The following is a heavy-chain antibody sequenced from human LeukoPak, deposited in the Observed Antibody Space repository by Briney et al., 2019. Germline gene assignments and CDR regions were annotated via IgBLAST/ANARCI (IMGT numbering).Heavy chain of an antibody. Sequence: GGSLRLSCAASGFTVSSNYMSWVRQAPGKGLEWVGFIRSKAYGGTTEYAASVKGRFTISRDDSKSIAYLQMNSLKTEDTAVYYCTRDQPYCSGGSCYLGYWGQGTLVTVSS. CDR3: TRDQPYCSGGSCYLGY. D-gene: IGHD2-15*01. V-gene: IGHV3-49*04. J-gene: IGHJ4*02. CDR1: GFTVSSNY. CDR2: IRSKAYGGTT.